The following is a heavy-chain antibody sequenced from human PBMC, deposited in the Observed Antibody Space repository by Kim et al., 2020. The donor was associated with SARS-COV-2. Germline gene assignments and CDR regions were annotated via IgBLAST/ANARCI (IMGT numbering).Heavy chain of an antibody. D-gene: IGHD3-22*01. CDR3: ARAAYYYDSSGYYRPSA. CDR1: GGTFSSYA. CDR2: IIPIFGTA. Sequence: SVKVSCKASGGTFSSYAISWVRQAPGQGLEWMGGIIPIFGTANYAQKFQGRVTITADESTSTAYMELSSLRSEDTAVYYCARAAYYYDSSGYYRPSAWGQGTLVTVSS. V-gene: IGHV1-69*13. J-gene: IGHJ4*02.